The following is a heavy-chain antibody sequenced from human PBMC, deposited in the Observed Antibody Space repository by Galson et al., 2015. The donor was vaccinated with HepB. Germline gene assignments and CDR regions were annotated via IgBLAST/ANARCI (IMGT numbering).Heavy chain of an antibody. CDR2: INPNSGDT. CDR1: GYTFTGYH. CDR3: ARTRDGYNWDAFDI. V-gene: IGHV1-2*06. D-gene: IGHD5-24*01. J-gene: IGHJ3*02. Sequence: KASGYTFTGYHMHWVRQAPGHGLEWMGRINPNSGDTDYAQNFQGRVTMTRDTSISTAYMELSRLRSDDTAVYYCARTRDGYNWDAFDIWGQGTMVTVSS.